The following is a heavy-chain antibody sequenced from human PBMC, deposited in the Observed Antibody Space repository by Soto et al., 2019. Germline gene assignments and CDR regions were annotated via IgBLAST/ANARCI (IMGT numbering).Heavy chain of an antibody. V-gene: IGHV4-4*02. J-gene: IGHJ6*03. CDR2: IYHSGST. CDR3: ARGTVFDWPGDYYYMDV. Sequence: SETLSLTCAVSGGSISSSNWWSWVRQPPGKGLEWIGEIYHSGSTNYNPSLKSRVTISVDKSKNQFSLKLSSVTAADTAVYYCARGTVFDWPGDYYYMDVWGKGTTVTVSS. D-gene: IGHD3-9*01. CDR1: GGSISSSNW.